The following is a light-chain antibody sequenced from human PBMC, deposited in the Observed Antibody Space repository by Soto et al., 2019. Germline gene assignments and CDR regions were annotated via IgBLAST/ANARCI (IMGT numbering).Light chain of an antibody. CDR1: QGISSY. CDR3: QQLNSYLLT. CDR2: AAS. J-gene: IGKJ5*01. V-gene: IGKV1-9*01. Sequence: DIQLTQSRSFLSASVGDRVTITCRASQGISSYLAWYQQKPGKAPKLLIYAASTLQSGVPSRFSGSGSGTEVTLTISSLQPEDFASYYCQQLNSYLLTFGQGTRLEIK.